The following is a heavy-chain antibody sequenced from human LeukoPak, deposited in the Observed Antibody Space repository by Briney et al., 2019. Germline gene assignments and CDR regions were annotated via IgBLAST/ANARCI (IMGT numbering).Heavy chain of an antibody. CDR3: ARRSLSGTWYFDL. CDR1: GFTYSRYA. D-gene: IGHD3-3*01. J-gene: IGHJ2*01. V-gene: IGHV3-23*01. CDR2: ISDNGAGT. Sequence: GGSLRLSCAASGFTYSRYAMSWVRQAPGKGLEWVSSISDNGAGTFYADSVKGRFTISRDNSDKTLYLQMNSLRAEDTAVYYCARRSLSGTWYFDLWGRGTLVIVSS.